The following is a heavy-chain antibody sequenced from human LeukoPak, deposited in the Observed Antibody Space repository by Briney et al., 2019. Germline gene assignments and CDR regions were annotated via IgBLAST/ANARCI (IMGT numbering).Heavy chain of an antibody. Sequence: KPSETLSPTCNVSGGSISTYYWSWIRQPPGKGLDWIGSFYYTGSTNYNPSLRSRVTISLDTSKNQISLRLNSVTAADTAVYYCARGGNALDYWGQGTLVTVSS. CDR3: ARGGNALDY. J-gene: IGHJ4*02. D-gene: IGHD4-23*01. CDR2: FYYTGST. V-gene: IGHV4-59*01. CDR1: GGSISTYY.